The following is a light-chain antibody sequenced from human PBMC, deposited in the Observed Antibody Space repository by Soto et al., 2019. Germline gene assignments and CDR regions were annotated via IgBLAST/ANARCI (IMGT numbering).Light chain of an antibody. J-gene: IGKJ5*01. CDR2: DVS. V-gene: IGKV1-33*01. CDR1: QDISNY. CDR3: QQYDSLPLT. Sequence: SPPSLSVSVGDRATITCQASQDISNYLHWFQQKPGKAPQLLIFDVSNLQTGVPSRFSGGGSGTDFALTISSLEPEDIATYYCQQYDSLPLTFGQGTRLEIK.